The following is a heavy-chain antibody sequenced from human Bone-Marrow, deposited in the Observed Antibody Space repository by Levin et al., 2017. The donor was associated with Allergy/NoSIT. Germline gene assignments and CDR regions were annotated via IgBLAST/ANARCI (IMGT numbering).Heavy chain of an antibody. Sequence: NTSETLSLTCAVSGGSISSGGYSWSWIRQPPGKGLEWIGYIYHSGSTYYNPSLKSRVTISVDRSKNQFSLKLSSVTAADTAVYYCARSTVTLIDAFDIWGQGTMVTVSS. CDR1: GGSISSGGYS. J-gene: IGHJ3*02. D-gene: IGHD4-17*01. CDR2: IYHSGST. V-gene: IGHV4-30-2*01. CDR3: ARSTVTLIDAFDI.